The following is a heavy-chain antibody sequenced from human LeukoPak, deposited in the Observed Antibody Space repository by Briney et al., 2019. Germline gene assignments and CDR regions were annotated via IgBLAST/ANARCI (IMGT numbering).Heavy chain of an antibody. J-gene: IGHJ3*02. CDR2: IYYSGST. CDR3: ARVAPPTITIFGVVITEDAFDI. Sequence: SETLSLTCTVSGGSISSSSYYWGWIRQPPGKGLEWIGSIYYSGSTYYNPSLKSRVTISVDTSKNQFSLKLSSVTAADTAVYYCARVAPPTITIFGVVITEDAFDIWGQGTMVTVSS. V-gene: IGHV4-39*01. D-gene: IGHD3-3*01. CDR1: GGSISSSSYY.